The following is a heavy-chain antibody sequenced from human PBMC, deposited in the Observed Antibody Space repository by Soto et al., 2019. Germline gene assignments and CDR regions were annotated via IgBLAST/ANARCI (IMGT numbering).Heavy chain of an antibody. J-gene: IGHJ5*02. CDR3: ATQARTIVVVTALLAWFDP. Sequence: PSETLSLTCTVSGGSISSSHYYRGWIRQTPGKGLEWIGTIYYSGITYYNPALRSRVTISVDTSKNQFSLKLRSVTAADTGVYYCATQARTIVVVTALLAWFDPWGQGTLVTVSS. CDR2: IYYSGIT. CDR1: GGSISSSHYY. V-gene: IGHV4-39*01. D-gene: IGHD2-21*02.